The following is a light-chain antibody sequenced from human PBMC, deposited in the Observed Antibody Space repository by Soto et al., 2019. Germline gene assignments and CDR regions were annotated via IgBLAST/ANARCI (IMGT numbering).Light chain of an antibody. V-gene: IGKV1-5*01. Sequence: DIQITQSPSTLPASVGDRVTITCRASQSISKWVVWYQQKPGKAPKILIFDASILASGVPSRFSGSGSGTEFTLTISNLQPDDFATYYCQQYNDYSTWTFGQGTKVDIK. CDR2: DAS. CDR1: QSISKW. CDR3: QQYNDYSTWT. J-gene: IGKJ1*01.